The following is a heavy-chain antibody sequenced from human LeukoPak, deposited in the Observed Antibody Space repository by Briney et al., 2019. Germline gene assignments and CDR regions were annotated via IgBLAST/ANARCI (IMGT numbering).Heavy chain of an antibody. V-gene: IGHV1-18*01. CDR3: ARGLQENLAWLKAFSAFDI. CDR1: GYTFTSYG. Sequence: ASVKVSCKASGYTFTSYGISWVRQAPGQGLKWMGWISAYNGNTNYAQKLQGRVTMTTDTSTNTAYMELRSLRSDDTAVYYCARGLQENLAWLKAFSAFDIWGQGTMVTVSS. J-gene: IGHJ3*02. D-gene: IGHD5-24*01. CDR2: ISAYNGNT.